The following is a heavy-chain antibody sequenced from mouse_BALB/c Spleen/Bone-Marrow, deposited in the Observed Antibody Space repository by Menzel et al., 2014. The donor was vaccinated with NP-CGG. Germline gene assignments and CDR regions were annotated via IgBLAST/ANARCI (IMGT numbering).Heavy chain of an antibody. V-gene: IGHV5-6-4*01. Sequence: EVQVVESGGGLVKPGGSLKLSCAASGFTFSSYTMSWVRQTPEKRLEWVATISSGGSYTYYPDSVKGRFTISRDNAKNTLYLQTSSLRSEDTAMYYCTRDGKGNYDYAMDYWGQGTSVTVSS. CDR1: GFTFSSYT. J-gene: IGHJ4*01. D-gene: IGHD2-1*01. CDR3: TRDGKGNYDYAMDY. CDR2: ISSGGSYT.